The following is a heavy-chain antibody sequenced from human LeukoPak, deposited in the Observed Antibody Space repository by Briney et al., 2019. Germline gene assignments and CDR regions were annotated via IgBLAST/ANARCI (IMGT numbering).Heavy chain of an antibody. J-gene: IGHJ4*02. CDR1: GGSLTSYW. CDR2: IYPGDSDT. D-gene: IGHD5-12*01. Sequence: AESLKISCKASGGSLTSYWIRCVRQMPGKGLEWMGIIYPGDSDTRYSPSFQGQVTFSADKSISTAYLQWSSLKASDTDMYYCARRNVVATRGGPFDYWGQGTLVTVSS. CDR3: ARRNVVATRGGPFDY. V-gene: IGHV5-51*01.